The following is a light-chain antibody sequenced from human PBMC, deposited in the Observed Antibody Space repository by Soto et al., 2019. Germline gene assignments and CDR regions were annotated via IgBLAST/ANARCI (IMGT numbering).Light chain of an antibody. CDR3: QQYSTSPQT. CDR1: QSVSSCY. CDR2: GAS. V-gene: IGKV3-20*01. Sequence: EIVLTQSPGTLSLSPGERATLSCRASQSVSSCYLAWYQQKPGQAPRLLIYGASSRATGIPDRFSGSGSGTDFTLTVSRLEPEDFAVYYCQQYSTSPQTFGQGTTLEI. J-gene: IGKJ2*01.